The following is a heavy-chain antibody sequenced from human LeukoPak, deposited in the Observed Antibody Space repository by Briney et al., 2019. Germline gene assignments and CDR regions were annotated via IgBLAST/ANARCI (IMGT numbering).Heavy chain of an antibody. CDR1: GFTFSSYA. CDR2: ISGSGGST. V-gene: IGHV3-23*01. CDR3: AKDGTFGTAAYYFDY. Sequence: GGPLRLSCAASGFTFSSYAMSWVRQAPGKGLEWVSAISGSGGSTYYADSVKGRFTISRDNSKNTLYLQMNSLRAEDTAVYYCAKDGTFGTAAYYFDYWGQGTLVTVSS. J-gene: IGHJ4*02. D-gene: IGHD6-13*01.